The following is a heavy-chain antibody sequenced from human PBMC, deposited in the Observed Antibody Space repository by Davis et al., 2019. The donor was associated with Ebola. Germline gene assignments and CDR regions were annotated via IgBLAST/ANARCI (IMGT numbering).Heavy chain of an antibody. CDR3: ARALRDDMDV. J-gene: IGHJ6*02. CDR2: IYYTGNT. V-gene: IGHV4-59*12. CDR1: GGSIGTSY. Sequence: PSETLSLTCTVSGGSIGTSYWTWMRQPPGKGLDWIGDIYYTGNTNYNPSFRGRVTISVDTSKNQFSLKLSSVTAADTAVYYCARALRDDMDVWGQGTTVTVSS.